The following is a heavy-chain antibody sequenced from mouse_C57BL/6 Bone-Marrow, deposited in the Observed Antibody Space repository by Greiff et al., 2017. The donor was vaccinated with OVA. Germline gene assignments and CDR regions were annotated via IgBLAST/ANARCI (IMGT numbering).Heavy chain of an antibody. CDR3: ARGYF. Sequence: QVQLQQSGAELVKPGASVEISCKASGYAFSSYWMNWVKQRPGKGLELIGHIYPGDSDPHYNGKFKGRATLTADKFSSTAYMQLSSLTSEDSAVYFCARGYFWGQGTTLTVSS. J-gene: IGHJ2*01. CDR2: IYPGDSDP. V-gene: IGHV1-80*01. CDR1: GYAFSSYW.